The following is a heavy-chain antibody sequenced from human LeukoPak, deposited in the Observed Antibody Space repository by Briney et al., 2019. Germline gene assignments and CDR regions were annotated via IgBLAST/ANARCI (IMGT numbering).Heavy chain of an antibody. CDR1: GGSISSYY. CDR3: ARDIRYFDWLPPYYFDY. Sequence: PSETLSLTCTVSGGSISSYYWSWIRQPAGKGLEWIGRIYTSGSTNYNPSLKSRVTMSVDTSKNQFSLKLSSVTAADTAVYYCARDIRYFDWLPPYYFDYWGQGTPVTVSS. V-gene: IGHV4-4*07. J-gene: IGHJ4*02. CDR2: IYTSGST. D-gene: IGHD3-9*01.